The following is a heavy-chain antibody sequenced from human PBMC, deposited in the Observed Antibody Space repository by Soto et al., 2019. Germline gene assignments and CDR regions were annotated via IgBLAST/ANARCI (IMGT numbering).Heavy chain of an antibody. CDR3: AREREGNFQPFDY. V-gene: IGHV3-74*01. CDR1: EFPFSSYW. D-gene: IGHD1-7*01. CDR2: IKSDGSST. Sequence: GGSLSLSCAASEFPFSSYWMHWVRQAPGKGLVWVSRIKSDGSSTSYADSVKGRFTISRDNAKNTLHLQMNSLRAEDTAVYYCAREREGNFQPFDYWGEGTLVTVSS. J-gene: IGHJ4*02.